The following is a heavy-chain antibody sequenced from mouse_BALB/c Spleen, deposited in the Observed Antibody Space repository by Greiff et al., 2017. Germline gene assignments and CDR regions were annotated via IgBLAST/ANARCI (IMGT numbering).Heavy chain of an antibody. CDR1: GYTFTSYN. D-gene: IGHD1-1*02. J-gene: IGHJ4*01. V-gene: IGHV1-12*01. Sequence: QVQLQQPGAELVKPGASVKMSCKASGYTFTSYNMHWVKQTPGQGLEWIGAIYPGNGDTSYNQKFKGKATLTADKSSSTAYMQLSSLTSEDSAVYYCARDYLLWSYAMDYWGQGTSVTVAS. CDR3: ARDYLLWSYAMDY. CDR2: IYPGNGDT.